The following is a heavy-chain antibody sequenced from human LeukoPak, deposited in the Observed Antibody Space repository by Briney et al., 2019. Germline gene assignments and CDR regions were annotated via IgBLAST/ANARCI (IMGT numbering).Heavy chain of an antibody. Sequence: SSETLSLTCTVSGGSISSYYWSWIRQPPGKGLEWIGYVYYSGSTNYNPSLKSRVTISVDTSKNQFSLKLSSVTAADTAVYYCARDSAGSNYYGMDVWGQGTTVTVSS. CDR1: GGSISSYY. D-gene: IGHD1/OR15-1a*01. J-gene: IGHJ6*02. CDR2: VYYSGST. V-gene: IGHV4-59*01. CDR3: ARDSAGSNYYGMDV.